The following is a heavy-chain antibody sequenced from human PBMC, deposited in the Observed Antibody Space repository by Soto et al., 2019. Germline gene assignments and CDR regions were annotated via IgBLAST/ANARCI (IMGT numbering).Heavy chain of an antibody. D-gene: IGHD3-22*01. V-gene: IGHV3-21*01. J-gene: IGHJ4*02. CDR2: ISSSSSYI. Sequence: GGSLRLSCAASGFTFSSYSMNWVRQAPGKGLEWVSYISSSSSYIYYADSVKGRFTISRDNAKNSLYLQMNSLRAEDTAVYYCARQAYYYDSSGYYFDYWGQGTLVTVSS. CDR3: ARQAYYYDSSGYYFDY. CDR1: GFTFSSYS.